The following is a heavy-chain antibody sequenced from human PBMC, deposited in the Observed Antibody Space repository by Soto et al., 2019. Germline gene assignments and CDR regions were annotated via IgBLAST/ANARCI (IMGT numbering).Heavy chain of an antibody. CDR3: ASAIGVLGSIAY. V-gene: IGHV3-20*04. Sequence: EVQLVESGGGVVRPGGSLSLSCAASGFTFDDYGMSWVRQAPGKGLEWVSGINWNGGTTSYADSVKGRSPIFRDNAKNSLYLQMNSLRAEDTALYYCASAIGVLGSIAYWGQGTLVTVSS. D-gene: IGHD2-2*01. CDR1: GFTFDDYG. J-gene: IGHJ4*02. CDR2: INWNGGTT.